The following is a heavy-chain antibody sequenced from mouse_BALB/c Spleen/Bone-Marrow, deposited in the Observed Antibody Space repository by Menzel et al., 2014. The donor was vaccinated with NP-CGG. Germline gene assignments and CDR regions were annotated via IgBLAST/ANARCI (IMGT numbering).Heavy chain of an antibody. CDR1: GFNIKDTY. D-gene: IGHD2-1*01. CDR3: ARRFGNSPRDSAMVN. CDR2: VDPANGNT. V-gene: IGHV14-3*02. Sequence: VQLQQSGAELVKPGASVKLSCTASGFNIKDTYIHWVKQRPEQGLEWIGRVDPANGNTKYAPKFQGKATITADTSSNTAYLRLSSLTSEDTAVYYCARRFGNSPRDSAMVNWGRGTSVTVSS. J-gene: IGHJ4*01.